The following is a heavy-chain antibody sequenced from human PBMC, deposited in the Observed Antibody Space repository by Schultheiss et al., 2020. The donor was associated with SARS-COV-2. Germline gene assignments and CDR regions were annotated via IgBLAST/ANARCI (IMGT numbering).Heavy chain of an antibody. J-gene: IGHJ3*02. V-gene: IGHV3-21*05. CDR1: GFTFSGSA. Sequence: GSLRLSCAASGFTFSGSAMHWVRQAPGKGLEWVSYISSSSSYTNYADSVKGRFTISRDNAKNSLYLQMNSLRAEDTAVYYCARDLPPVRSRGVDAFDIWGQGTMVTVSS. D-gene: IGHD3-10*01. CDR3: ARDLPPVRSRGVDAFDI. CDR2: ISSSSSYT.